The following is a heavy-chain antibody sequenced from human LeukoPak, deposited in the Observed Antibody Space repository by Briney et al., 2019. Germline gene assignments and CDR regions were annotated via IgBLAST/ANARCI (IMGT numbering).Heavy chain of an antibody. CDR2: ISGSGGST. J-gene: IGHJ3*02. V-gene: IGHV3-23*01. CDR1: GFTFSSYG. Sequence: GGSPRLSCAASGFTFSSYGMSWVRQAPGKGLEWVSAISGSGGSTYYADSVKGRFTISRDNSKNTLYLQMNSLRAEDTAVYYCAKDNSRGDAFDIWGQGTMVTVSS. CDR3: AKDNSRGDAFDI.